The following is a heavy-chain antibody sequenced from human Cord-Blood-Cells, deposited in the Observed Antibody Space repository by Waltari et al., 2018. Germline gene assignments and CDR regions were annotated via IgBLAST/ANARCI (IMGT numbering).Heavy chain of an antibody. D-gene: IGHD6-13*01. J-gene: IGHJ4*02. V-gene: IGHV4-39*01. CDR1: GGSISSSRYY. CDR3: ARHAPYSSSLYYFDY. Sequence: QLQLQESGPGLVKPSETLSLTCPVSGGSISSSRYYWGWIRLPPGKGLEWIGSIYYSGSTYYNPSLKSRVTISVDTSKNQFSLKLSSVTAADTAVYYCARHAPYSSSLYYFDYWGQGTLVTVSS. CDR2: IYYSGST.